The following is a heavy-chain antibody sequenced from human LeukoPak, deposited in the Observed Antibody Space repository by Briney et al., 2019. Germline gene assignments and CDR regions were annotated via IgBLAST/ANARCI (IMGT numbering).Heavy chain of an antibody. CDR1: GYTLTELS. CDR2: FDPEDGET. J-gene: IGHJ5*02. Sequence: ASVKVSCKASGYTLTELSMHWVRQAPGKGLEWMGGFDPEDGETIYAQKFQGRVTMTEDTSTDTAYMELSSLRSEDTAVYYCATDGIYSRYRFDPWGQGTLVTVSS. V-gene: IGHV1-24*01. D-gene: IGHD6-13*01. CDR3: ATDGIYSRYRFDP.